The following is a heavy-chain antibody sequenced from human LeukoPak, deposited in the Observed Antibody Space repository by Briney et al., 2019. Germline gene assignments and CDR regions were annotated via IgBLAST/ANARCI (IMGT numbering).Heavy chain of an antibody. J-gene: IGHJ4*02. D-gene: IGHD2-2*01. CDR1: GFTFEDHV. CDR2: ISWSGDRM. Sequence: GRSLRLSCAASGFTFEDHVMHWVRHAPGKGLEWVSSISWSGDRMGYADAVKGRFTISRDNAKNSLFLQMNSLRVEDTALYYCAKDLGGSATTVWGQGTLVTVSS. CDR3: AKDLGGSATTV. V-gene: IGHV3-9*01.